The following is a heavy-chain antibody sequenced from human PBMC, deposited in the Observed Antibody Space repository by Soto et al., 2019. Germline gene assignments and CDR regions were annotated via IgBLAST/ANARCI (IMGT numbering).Heavy chain of an antibody. J-gene: IGHJ5*02. CDR2: IWYDGSNK. CDR3: ARAANYGDLIQNT. Sequence: GGSLRLSCAASGFTFSSYGMHWVRQAPGKGLEWVAVIWYDGSNKYYADSVKGRFTISRDNSKNTLYLQMNSLRAEDTAVYYCARAANYGDLIQNTWGQGTLVTVSS. D-gene: IGHD4-17*01. CDR1: GFTFSSYG. V-gene: IGHV3-33*01.